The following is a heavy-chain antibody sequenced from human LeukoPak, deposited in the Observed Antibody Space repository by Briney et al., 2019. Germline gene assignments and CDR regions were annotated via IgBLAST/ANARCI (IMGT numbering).Heavy chain of an antibody. CDR1: GYTFTIYG. CDR3: ASTGWSNFYYFDY. J-gene: IGHJ4*02. Sequence: ASVKVSFKSSGYTFTIYGISWVRQAPGQGLEWRGWISAYNGNTNYAQKLQGRVTITPDNSTNTAYMELRSLRSDDTAVYYCASTGWSNFYYFDYWGQGTLVTVSS. V-gene: IGHV1-18*01. D-gene: IGHD6-19*01. CDR2: ISAYNGNT.